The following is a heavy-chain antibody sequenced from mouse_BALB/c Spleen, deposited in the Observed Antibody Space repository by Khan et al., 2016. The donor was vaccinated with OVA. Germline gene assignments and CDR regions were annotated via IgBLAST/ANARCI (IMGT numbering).Heavy chain of an antibody. CDR3: ARPPYFSYVLDN. V-gene: IGHV9-3-1*01. Sequence: QIQLVQSGPELKKPGETVKISCKASGHTFTKFGMNWVNQAPGKGLKWMGWINTYTGEPTYADDFNGRFAFSLETSASTAYLQINNLKNEDTATYFCARPPYFSYVLDNWGQGTSVTVSS. J-gene: IGHJ4*01. CDR2: INTYTGEP. CDR1: GHTFTKFG. D-gene: IGHD2-10*01.